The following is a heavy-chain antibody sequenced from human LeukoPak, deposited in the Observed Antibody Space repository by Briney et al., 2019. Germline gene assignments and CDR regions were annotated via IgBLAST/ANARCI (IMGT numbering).Heavy chain of an antibody. J-gene: IGHJ4*01. V-gene: IGHV4-59*01. CDR3: ARVEMATIFDY. CDR1: GGSISSYY. CDR2: IYYSGST. D-gene: IGHD5-24*01. Sequence: SETLSLTCTVSGGSISSYYWSWIRQPPGKGLEWIGYIYYSGSTNYNPSLKSRVTISVDTSKNQLSLKLSSVTAADTAVYYCARVEMATIFDYWGQGTLVTVSS.